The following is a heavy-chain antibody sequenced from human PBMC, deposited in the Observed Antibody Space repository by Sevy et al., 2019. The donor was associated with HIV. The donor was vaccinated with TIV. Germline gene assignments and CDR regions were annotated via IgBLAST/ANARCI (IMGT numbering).Heavy chain of an antibody. V-gene: IGHV3-33*06. CDR3: AKGLNSAY. CDR2: IWNDGSNQ. CDR1: GFTFSSYG. D-gene: IGHD4-4*01. J-gene: IGHJ4*02. Sequence: GGSLRLSCAASGFTFSSYGMHWVRQAPGKGLEWVAVIWNDGSNQYYADSVKGRFTISRDNSKNTLYLQMNSLRAEDTAVYYCAKGLNSAYWGQGTLVTVSS.